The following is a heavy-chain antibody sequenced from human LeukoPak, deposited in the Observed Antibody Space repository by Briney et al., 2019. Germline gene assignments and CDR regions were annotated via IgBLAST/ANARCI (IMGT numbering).Heavy chain of an antibody. V-gene: IGHV3-30*03. CDR1: GFTFSSYG. Sequence: PGRSLRLSCAASGFTFSSYGMHWVRQAPGKGLVWVAVISYDGSNEYYADSVKGRFTISRDNSKNTLYLQMKSLRAEDTAVYCCARDSGEQRTHNSNYFDYWGQGTLVTVSS. CDR2: ISYDGSNE. CDR3: ARDSGEQRTHNSNYFDY. J-gene: IGHJ4*02. D-gene: IGHD6-25*01.